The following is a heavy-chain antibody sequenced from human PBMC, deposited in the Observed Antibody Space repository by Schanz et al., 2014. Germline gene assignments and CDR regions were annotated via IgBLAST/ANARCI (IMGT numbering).Heavy chain of an antibody. D-gene: IGHD3-3*01. Sequence: QVQLQESGPGLVKPSQTLSLTCAVSGGSISNANWWSWVRQPPGKGLEWIGYMYYSGSTNYNPSLNSRGTISVDTSKNQFSLKVTSVTPADTAVYYCARGVLGSGYRQQYYFDHWGQGTLVTVSS. CDR1: GGSISNANW. CDR3: ARGVLGSGYRQQYYFDH. V-gene: IGHV4-4*02. CDR2: MYYSGST. J-gene: IGHJ4*02.